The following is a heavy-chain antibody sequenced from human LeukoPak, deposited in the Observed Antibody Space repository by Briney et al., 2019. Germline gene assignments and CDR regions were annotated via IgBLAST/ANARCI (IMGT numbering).Heavy chain of an antibody. D-gene: IGHD6-19*01. V-gene: IGHV4-34*01. CDR3: ARAGSIAVPLI. CDR1: GGSFSGYY. Sequence: SETLSLTCAVYGGSFSGYYWSWIRQPPGKGLEWIGEINHSGSTNYNPSLKSRVTISVDTSKNQFSLKLSSVTAADTAVYYCARAGSIAVPLIWGQGTMVTVSP. CDR2: INHSGST. J-gene: IGHJ3*02.